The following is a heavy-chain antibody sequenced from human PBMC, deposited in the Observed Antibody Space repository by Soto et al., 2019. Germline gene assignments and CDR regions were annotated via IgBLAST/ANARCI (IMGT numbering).Heavy chain of an antibody. V-gene: IGHV3-74*01. CDR3: ASGGSFWSGQYYYYGMDV. CDR1: GFTFSSYW. Sequence: GGSLRLSCAASGFTFSSYWMHWVRQAPGKGLVWVSRINSDGSSTSYADSVKGRFTISRDNAKNTLYLQMNSLRAEDTAVYYCASGGSFWSGQYYYYGMDVWGQGTTVTVSS. D-gene: IGHD3-3*01. CDR2: INSDGSST. J-gene: IGHJ6*02.